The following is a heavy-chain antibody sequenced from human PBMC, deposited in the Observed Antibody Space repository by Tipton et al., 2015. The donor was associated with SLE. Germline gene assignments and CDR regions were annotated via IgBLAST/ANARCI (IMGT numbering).Heavy chain of an antibody. V-gene: IGHV3-7*03. J-gene: IGHJ4*02. CDR1: GFTFRNYW. CDR2: IKQDGTEK. D-gene: IGHD3-10*01. CDR3: AKDLKITMVRGVLDY. Sequence: SLRLSCAASGFTFRNYWMNWVRQAPGKGLEWVANIKQDGTEKYYVDSVKGRFTISRDNAKNSLYLQMNSLRAEDTAVYYCAKDLKITMVRGVLDYWGQGTLVTVSS.